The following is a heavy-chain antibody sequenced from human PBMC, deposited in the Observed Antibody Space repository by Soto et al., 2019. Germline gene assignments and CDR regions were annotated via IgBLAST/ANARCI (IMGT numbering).Heavy chain of an antibody. CDR3: AKDRLGGGLDY. D-gene: IGHD3-16*01. CDR2: VTSRGDTT. Sequence: EVQLLQSGGGLVQPGGSLRLSCAASGFIFSNYAMNWVRQAPGKGLEWVSIVTSRGDTTYYADSVKGRFTISRANSKNTLYRQVNGVTAEDTAVYYWAKDRLGGGLDYWGQGTLVSVSS. CDR1: GFIFSNYA. V-gene: IGHV3-23*01. J-gene: IGHJ4*02.